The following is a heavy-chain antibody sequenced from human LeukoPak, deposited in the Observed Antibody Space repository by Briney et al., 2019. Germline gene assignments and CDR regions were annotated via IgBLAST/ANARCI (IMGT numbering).Heavy chain of an antibody. Sequence: PGGSLRLSCAASGFTFRTYAMHWVRQAPGKGLEWVAVILSDRSNKYYADSVKGRFSISRDNSKNTLYLQMNSLRAEDTAVYYCARVPENFDWPGVDYWGQGTLVTVSS. CDR1: GFTFRTYA. CDR3: ARVPENFDWPGVDY. J-gene: IGHJ4*02. CDR2: ILSDRSNK. V-gene: IGHV3-30-3*01. D-gene: IGHD3-9*01.